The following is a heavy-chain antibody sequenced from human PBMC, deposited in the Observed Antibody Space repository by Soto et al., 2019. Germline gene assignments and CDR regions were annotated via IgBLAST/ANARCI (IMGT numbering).Heavy chain of an antibody. J-gene: IGHJ3*02. D-gene: IGHD3-9*01. CDR3: AYLDFTFGSVDVLDI. CDR1: GYRFSDCW. V-gene: IGHV5-10-1*04. CDR2: IDPSDSFT. Sequence: PGESLKICCQGSGYRFSDCWIHWVRQVPGKGLEWMGKIDPSDSFTTYSPSFQGRVAISVDKSINTAFLRWTGLKSSDTAMYYCAYLDFTFGSVDVLDIWGQGTMVPVSS.